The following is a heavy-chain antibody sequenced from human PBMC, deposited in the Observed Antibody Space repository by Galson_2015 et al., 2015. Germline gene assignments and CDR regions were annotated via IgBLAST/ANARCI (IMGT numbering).Heavy chain of an antibody. CDR2: ISGSGGST. CDR3: ARWGPKSYYYESSGYYGNWYFEL. CDR1: GFTFSSYA. Sequence: SLRLSCAASGFTFSSYAMHWVRQAPGKGLEWVSAISGSGGSTYYADSVKGRFTISRDNSKNTLYLQMNSLRAEDTAVYYCARWGPKSYYYESSGYYGNWYFELWGRGSLVTVSS. V-gene: IGHV3-23*01. D-gene: IGHD3-22*01. J-gene: IGHJ2*01.